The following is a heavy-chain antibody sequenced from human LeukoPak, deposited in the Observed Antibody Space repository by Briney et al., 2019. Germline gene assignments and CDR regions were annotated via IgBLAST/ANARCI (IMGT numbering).Heavy chain of an antibody. CDR2: ISAGGGNT. V-gene: IGHV3-23*01. CDR3: ARHPASSPVSTGVWFFDY. Sequence: PGGSLRLSCAASGFTFSNFAMSWARQVPGKGLEWVSSISAGGGNTYYADSVKGRFTISRDTFKNTLYLQMNSLRAEDTAMYYCARHPASSPVSTGVWFFDYWGQGTLVTVSS. CDR1: GFTFSNFA. D-gene: IGHD2-21*01. J-gene: IGHJ4*02.